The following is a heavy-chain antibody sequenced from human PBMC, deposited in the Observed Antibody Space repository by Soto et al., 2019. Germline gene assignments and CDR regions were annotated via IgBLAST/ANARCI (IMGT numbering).Heavy chain of an antibody. Sequence: QVQLVQSGAEVKKPGSSVKVSCKASGGTFSSYAISWVRQAPGQGLEWMGGIIPIFGTANYAQKFQGRVTTTADDSTSTAYMVLRSLRSEDTDLYYCARARRLWCFGVVCAFYPWGQGTLVTVSS. V-gene: IGHV1-69*12. CDR1: GGTFSSYA. CDR3: ARARRLWCFGVVCAFYP. J-gene: IGHJ5*02. CDR2: IIPIFGTA. D-gene: IGHD2-8*02.